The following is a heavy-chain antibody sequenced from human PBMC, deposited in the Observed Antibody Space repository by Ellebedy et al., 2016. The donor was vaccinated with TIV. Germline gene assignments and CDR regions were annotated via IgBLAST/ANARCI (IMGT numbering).Heavy chain of an antibody. CDR1: GGTFSTYA. J-gene: IGHJ6*02. CDR2: FLPMFGTA. Sequence: ASVKVSCKAFGGTFSTYALNWVRQAPGQGLEWIGAFLPMFGTATSAQKFQGRVTITADESTTTAYMDLSSLRSEDTAVYYCARVRWATVARGVPFHYGMDVWGQGTLVTVSS. CDR3: ARVRWATVARGVPFHYGMDV. D-gene: IGHD3-10*01. V-gene: IGHV1-69*13.